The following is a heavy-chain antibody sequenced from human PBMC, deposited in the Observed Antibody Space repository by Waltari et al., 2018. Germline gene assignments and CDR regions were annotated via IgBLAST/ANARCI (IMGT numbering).Heavy chain of an antibody. Sequence: QLHLQESGPGLVEPSGTLYLTCSGSSVSINSGYWGWIRQPPGKGLEWLGNIYYSGSTYYSPSLDSRIAISVDTSRNQFFLSLTSVTAADTAVYYCARARCSTSSCLFVSGFDPWGQGILVTVSS. CDR3: ARARCSTSSCLFVSGFDP. D-gene: IGHD6-13*01. J-gene: IGHJ5*02. V-gene: IGHV4-39*01. CDR1: SVSINSGY. CDR2: IYYSGST.